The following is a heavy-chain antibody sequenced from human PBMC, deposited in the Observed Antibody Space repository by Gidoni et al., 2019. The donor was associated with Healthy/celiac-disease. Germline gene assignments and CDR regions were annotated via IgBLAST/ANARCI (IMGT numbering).Heavy chain of an antibody. CDR3: ARYYADPAGYYYYYGMDV. V-gene: IGHV1-69*01. J-gene: IGHJ6*02. D-gene: IGHD1-26*01. CDR2: IIPIFGTA. CDR1: GGPFSRSA. Sequence: QVQLVQSGAEVKKAGSSVNVSCKASGGPFSRSAISWVRQAPGQGLEWLGGIIPIFGTANYAQKCQGRVTITADESTSTAYMELSSLRSEDTAVYYCARYYADPAGYYYYYGMDVWGQGTTVTVSS.